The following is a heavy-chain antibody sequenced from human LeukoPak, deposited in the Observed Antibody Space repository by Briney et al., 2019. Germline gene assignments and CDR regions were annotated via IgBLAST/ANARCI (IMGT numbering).Heavy chain of an antibody. D-gene: IGHD1-26*01. CDR2: IYYSGRT. Sequence: PSETLSLTCPVSGGSISSYYWSWIRQPPGKGLEWIGYIYYSGRTNYNPSLKSRVTISLDTSKNQFSLKLSSVTAADTAVYYCARAYSGSYLPHDYWGQGTLVTVSS. V-gene: IGHV4-59*01. J-gene: IGHJ4*02. CDR3: ARAYSGSYLPHDY. CDR1: GGSISSYY.